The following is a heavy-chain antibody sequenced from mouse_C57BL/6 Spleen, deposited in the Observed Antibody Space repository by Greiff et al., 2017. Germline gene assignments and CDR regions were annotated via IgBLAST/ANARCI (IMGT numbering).Heavy chain of an antibody. Sequence: QVQLQQPGAELVKPGASVKLSCKASGYTFTSYWMHWVKQRPGQGLEWIGMIHPNSGSTNYNEKFKSKATLTVDKSSSTAYMQLSSLTSEDSAVYYCARGGEFITTVVALYYYAMDYWGQGTSVTVSS. V-gene: IGHV1-64*01. J-gene: IGHJ4*01. D-gene: IGHD1-1*01. CDR1: GYTFTSYW. CDR3: ARGGEFITTVVALYYYAMDY. CDR2: IHPNSGST.